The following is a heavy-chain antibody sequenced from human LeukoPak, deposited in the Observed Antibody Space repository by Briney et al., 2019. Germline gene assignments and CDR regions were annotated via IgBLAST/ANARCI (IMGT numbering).Heavy chain of an antibody. CDR3: ARDSGTTGEVKFDP. J-gene: IGHJ5*02. CDR2: ISGSGTI. CDR1: GGSINSY. V-gene: IGHV4-4*07. Sequence: PSETLSLTCTVSGGSINSYWSWIRQPAGKGLEWIGRISGSGTITYNPALQSRLSISIDTSKDQFSLKLMSVTAADTAVYYCARDSGTTGEVKFDPWGQGTLVTVSS. D-gene: IGHD3-10*01.